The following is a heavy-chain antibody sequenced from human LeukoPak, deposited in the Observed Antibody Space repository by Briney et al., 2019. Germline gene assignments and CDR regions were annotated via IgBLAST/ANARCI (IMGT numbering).Heavy chain of an antibody. V-gene: IGHV3-53*04. Sequence: GGSLRLSCAASGFTVSINYMSWVRQAQGKGLEWVSVIYSGGSTYYADSVKGRFTISRHNSKNTLYLQMNSLRAEDTAVYYCARARSPLYYYGSGSYRDWGQGTLVTVSS. CDR1: GFTVSINY. CDR2: IYSGGST. J-gene: IGHJ4*02. D-gene: IGHD3-10*01. CDR3: ARARSPLYYYGSGSYRD.